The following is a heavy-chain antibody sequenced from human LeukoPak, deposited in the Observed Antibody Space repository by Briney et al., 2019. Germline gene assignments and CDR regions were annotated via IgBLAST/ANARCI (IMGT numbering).Heavy chain of an antibody. J-gene: IGHJ4*02. D-gene: IGHD1-26*01. CDR3: ARAGSDSGSYLGYSRD. Sequence: ASVKVSCKASGGTFSSYAISWVRQAPGQGLEWMGWINPNSGGTNYAQKFQGRVTMTRDTSISTAYMELSRLRSDDTAVYYCARAGSDSGSYLGYSRDWGQGTLVTVSS. CDR1: GGTFSSYA. V-gene: IGHV1-2*02. CDR2: INPNSGGT.